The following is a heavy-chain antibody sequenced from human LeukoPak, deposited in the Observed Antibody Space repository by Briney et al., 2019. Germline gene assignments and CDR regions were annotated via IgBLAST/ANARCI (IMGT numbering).Heavy chain of an antibody. CDR3: ARVSRTYYFDY. CDR2: IYTRGST. J-gene: IGHJ4*02. Sequence: SETLSLTCTVSGGSINNYYWSWIRQPAGKGLEWIGRIYTRGSTNYNPSLKSRVTMSVDTSKNQFSLKLSSVTAADTAVYYCARVSRTYYFDYWGQGTLVTVSS. V-gene: IGHV4-4*07. CDR1: GGSINNYY.